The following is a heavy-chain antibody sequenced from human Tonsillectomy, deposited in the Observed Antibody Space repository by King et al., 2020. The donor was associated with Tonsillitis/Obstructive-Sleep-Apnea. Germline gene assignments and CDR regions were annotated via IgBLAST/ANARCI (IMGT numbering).Heavy chain of an antibody. CDR1: GFTFGDYA. D-gene: IGHD5-12*01. Sequence: VQLVESGGGLVKPGRSLRLSCAASGFTFGDYAMSWFRQAPGKGLEWVGFIRTTAAGGATEYAASVIGRFTISRDDSKSIAYLQMNSLKTEDTAVYYCTREYSGYAWGQGTLVTVSS. CDR2: IRTTAAGGAT. V-gene: IGHV3-49*05. CDR3: TREYSGYA. J-gene: IGHJ4*02.